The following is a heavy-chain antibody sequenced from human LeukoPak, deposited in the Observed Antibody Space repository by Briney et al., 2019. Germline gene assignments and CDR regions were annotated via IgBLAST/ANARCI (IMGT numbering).Heavy chain of an antibody. CDR3: ARDQSYDSSGYPNGYFDY. J-gene: IGHJ4*02. CDR1: GYTFTSYY. Sequence: GASVKVSRKASGYTFTSYYMHWVRQAPGQGLEWMGIINPSGGSTSYAQKFQGRVTMTRDTSTSTVYMELSSLRSEDTAVYYCARDQSYDSSGYPNGYFDYWGQGTLVTVSS. CDR2: INPSGGST. V-gene: IGHV1-46*01. D-gene: IGHD3-22*01.